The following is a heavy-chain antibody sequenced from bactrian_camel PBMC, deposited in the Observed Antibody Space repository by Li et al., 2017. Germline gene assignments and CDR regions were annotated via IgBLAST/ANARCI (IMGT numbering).Heavy chain of an antibody. CDR2: INSGGGST. CDR1: GSIYDTMC. V-gene: IGHV3S40*01. CDR3: APDAGQSRCSAGFCYCA. Sequence: VQLVESGGGSVQAGGSLRLSCASSGSIYDTMCMGWARQAPGKELEWVSGINSGGGSTYYADSVKGRFTISRDNAKNTLHLQMDTLKTEDTAMYYCAPDAGQSRCSAGFCYCAWGEGTQVTVS. J-gene: IGHJ4*01. D-gene: IGHD2*01.